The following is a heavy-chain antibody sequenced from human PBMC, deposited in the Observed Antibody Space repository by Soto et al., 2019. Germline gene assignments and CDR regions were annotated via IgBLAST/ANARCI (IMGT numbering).Heavy chain of an antibody. D-gene: IGHD2-2*03. CDR2: TFPIFGTA. Sequence: QGQLVQSGAEVKKPGSSVKVSCKASGGTFSSYAISWVRQAPGQGLEWMGGTFPIFGTADYAQKFQGGDNSAADKSKRTADMEQISLRSEDTAVYYGETCDIRIWIDGMDVWGQGTMVTVSS. CDR3: ETCDIRIWIDGMDV. CDR1: GGTFSSYA. V-gene: IGHV1-69*06. J-gene: IGHJ6*02.